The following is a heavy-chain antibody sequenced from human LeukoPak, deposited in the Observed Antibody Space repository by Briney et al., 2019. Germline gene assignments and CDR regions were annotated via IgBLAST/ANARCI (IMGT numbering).Heavy chain of an antibody. CDR1: GYNFTTFW. D-gene: IGHD2-2*02. V-gene: IGHV5-51*01. CDR3: ARHDVCSSTRCYNTHDI. Sequence: GESLKISCKGSGYNFTTFWIGWVRQMPGKGLEWMGIIHPGDSDTRHSPSFQGQDTISADKSISTASLQWSSLKASDTAMYYCARHDVCSSTRCYNTHDIWGQGTMVTVSS. J-gene: IGHJ3*02. CDR2: IHPGDSDT.